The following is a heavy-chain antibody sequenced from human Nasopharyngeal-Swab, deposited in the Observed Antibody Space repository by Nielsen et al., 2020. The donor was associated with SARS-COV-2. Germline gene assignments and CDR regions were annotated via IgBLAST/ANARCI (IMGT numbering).Heavy chain of an antibody. CDR2: MSYDGTNT. CDR3: ARIRSSGWYPFDLDY. D-gene: IGHD6-19*01. Sequence: GGSLRLSCAASGFTFSSYVIHWVRQAPGKGLEWVAFMSYDGTNTYYADSVKGRFTISRDNSKNTVYLQMNSLRADDTAAYYCARIRSSGWYPFDLDYWGQGTLVTVSS. V-gene: IGHV3-30*04. CDR1: GFTFSSYV. J-gene: IGHJ4*02.